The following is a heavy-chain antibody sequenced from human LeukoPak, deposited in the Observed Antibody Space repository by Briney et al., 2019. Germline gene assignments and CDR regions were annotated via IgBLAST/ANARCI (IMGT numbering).Heavy chain of an antibody. J-gene: IGHJ4*02. V-gene: IGHV3-9*01. CDR1: GFTFDDYA. CDR2: ISWNSGSI. D-gene: IGHD2-21*01. Sequence: PGRSLRLSCAASGFTFDDYAMHWVRQAPGKGLEWVSGISWNSGSIGYADSVKGRFTISRDNAKNSLYLQMNSPRAEDTALYYCAKDTALAPVDYFDYWGQGTLVTVSS. CDR3: AKDTALAPVDYFDY.